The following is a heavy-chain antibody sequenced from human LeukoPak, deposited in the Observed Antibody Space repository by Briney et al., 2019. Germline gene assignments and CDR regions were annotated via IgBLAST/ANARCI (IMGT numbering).Heavy chain of an antibody. CDR3: ARGDGYNDAEYLQH. CDR2: IWYDGSNK. V-gene: IGHV3-33*01. J-gene: IGHJ1*01. CDR1: GFTLSSYG. Sequence: GRSLRLSCAASGFTLSSYGMHWVRQAPGKGLERVAVIWYDGSNKYYGDSVKGRFTISRDNSMKTLYLQMNSLRVEDTAVYYCARGDGYNDAEYLQHWGQGTLVTVS. D-gene: IGHD5-24*01.